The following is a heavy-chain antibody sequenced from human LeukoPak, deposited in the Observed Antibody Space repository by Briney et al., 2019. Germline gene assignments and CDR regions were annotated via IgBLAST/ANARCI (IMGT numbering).Heavy chain of an antibody. Sequence: GGSLRLSCAVSGFTFSNYAMSWVRQAPGKGLEWVSAISGSGDNTYYADSVKGRFTVSRDNSKNTLYVQMKSLRAEDTAVYYCARNEHYDSWSGYLGFFDFWGQGTLVSVSS. CDR1: GFTFSNYA. J-gene: IGHJ4*02. D-gene: IGHD3-3*01. V-gene: IGHV3-23*01. CDR2: ISGSGDNT. CDR3: ARNEHYDSWSGYLGFFDF.